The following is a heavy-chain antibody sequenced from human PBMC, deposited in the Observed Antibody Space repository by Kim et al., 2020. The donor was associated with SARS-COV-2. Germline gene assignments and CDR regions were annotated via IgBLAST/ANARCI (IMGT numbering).Heavy chain of an antibody. Sequence: SETLSLTCAVYGGSFSGYYWSWIRQPPGKGLEWIGEINHSGSTNYNPSLKSRVTISVDTSKNQFSLKLSSVTAADTAVYYCARGGNYYGSGSYYNAGNWFDPWGQGTLVTVSS. J-gene: IGHJ5*02. CDR2: INHSGST. CDR1: GGSFSGYY. D-gene: IGHD3-10*01. V-gene: IGHV4-34*01. CDR3: ARGGNYYGSGSYYNAGNWFDP.